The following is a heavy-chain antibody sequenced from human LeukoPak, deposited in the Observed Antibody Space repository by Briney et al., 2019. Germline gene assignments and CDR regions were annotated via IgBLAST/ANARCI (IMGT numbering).Heavy chain of an antibody. CDR2: ISWNSGTI. CDR3: ARDVGGRWPLYYFDS. CDR1: GFTFDDYA. V-gene: IGHV3-9*01. Sequence: PGGSLRLSCAASGFTFDDYAMHWVRQVPGKGLVWVSGISWNSGTINYADSVKGRFTISGDNGKNSLYLQMNSLRAEDTALYFCARDVGGRWPLYYFDSWGQGTLVTVSS. J-gene: IGHJ4*02. D-gene: IGHD2-21*02.